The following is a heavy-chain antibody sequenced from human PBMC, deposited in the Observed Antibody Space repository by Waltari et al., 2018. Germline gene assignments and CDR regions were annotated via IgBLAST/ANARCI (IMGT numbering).Heavy chain of an antibody. Sequence: QLQLQESGPGLVKPSETLSLTCTVSGGSISSSSYYWGWIRQPPGKGLEWIGSIYYRGSTYYNPSLKSRVTISVDTSKNQFSLKLSSVTAADTAVYYCAILGVGARDFDYWGQGTLVTVSS. V-gene: IGHV4-39*01. CDR2: IYYRGST. CDR3: AILGVGARDFDY. J-gene: IGHJ4*02. D-gene: IGHD1-26*01. CDR1: GGSISSSSYY.